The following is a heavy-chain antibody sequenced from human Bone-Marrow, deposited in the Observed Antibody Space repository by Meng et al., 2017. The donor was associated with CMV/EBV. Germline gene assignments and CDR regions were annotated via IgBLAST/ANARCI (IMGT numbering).Heavy chain of an antibody. CDR3: ARQGEILWFVKLLPYFDY. CDR1: GFTFSRYW. D-gene: IGHD3-10*01. CDR2: IKQDGSEK. V-gene: IGHV3-7*01. Sequence: GESLKISCAASGFTFSRYWMSWVRQAPGKGLEWVANIKQDGSEKYYVESVKGRFTISRDNAKNSLFLQMNSLRAEDTAVYYCARQGEILWFVKLLPYFDYWGQGKLVTVSS. J-gene: IGHJ4*02.